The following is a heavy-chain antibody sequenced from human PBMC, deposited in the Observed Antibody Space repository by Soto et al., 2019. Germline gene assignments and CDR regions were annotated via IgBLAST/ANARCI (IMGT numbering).Heavy chain of an antibody. CDR2: ISYDGSNK. CDR3: ARDVLRYFDWLEDGMDV. V-gene: IGHV3-30*01. D-gene: IGHD3-9*01. CDR1: GFTFSSYA. Sequence: SLRLSCAASGFTFSSYAMHWVRQAPGKGLEWVAVISYDGSNKYCADSVKGRFTISRDNSKNTLYLQMNSLRAEDTAVYYCARDVLRYFDWLEDGMDVWGQGTTVTVSS. J-gene: IGHJ6*02.